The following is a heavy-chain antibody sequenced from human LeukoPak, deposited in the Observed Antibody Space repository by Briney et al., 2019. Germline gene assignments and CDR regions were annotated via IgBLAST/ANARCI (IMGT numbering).Heavy chain of an antibody. CDR3: ARERPIAAANY. J-gene: IGHJ4*02. CDR1: GGSISSSSYY. CDR2: IYYSGST. Sequence: SETLSLTCTVSGGSISSSSYYWGWIRQPPGKGLEWIGSIYYSGSTYYNPSLKSRVTISVDTSKNQFSLKLSSVTAADTAVYYCARERPIAAANYWGQGTLVTVSS. D-gene: IGHD6-13*01. V-gene: IGHV4-39*07.